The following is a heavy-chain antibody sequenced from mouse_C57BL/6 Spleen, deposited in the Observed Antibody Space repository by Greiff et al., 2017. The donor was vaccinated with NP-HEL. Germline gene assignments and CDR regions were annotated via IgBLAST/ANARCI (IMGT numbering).Heavy chain of an antibody. V-gene: IGHV1-59*01. CDR1: GYTFTSYW. CDR2: IDPSDSYT. Sequence: QVQLQQPGAELVRPGTSVKLSCKASGYTFTSYWMHWVKQRPGQGLEWIGVIDPSDSYTNYNQKFKGKATLTVDTSSSTAYIQLSSLTSEDSAVYYCARSGDPWFAYWGQGTLVTVSA. CDR3: ARSGDPWFAY. J-gene: IGHJ3*01.